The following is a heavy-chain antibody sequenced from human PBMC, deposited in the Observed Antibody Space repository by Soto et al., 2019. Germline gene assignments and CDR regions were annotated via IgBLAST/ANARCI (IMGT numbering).Heavy chain of an antibody. V-gene: IGHV3-21*06. CDR2: ISGTSSHI. D-gene: IGHD6-19*01. J-gene: IGHJ6*03. CDR1: GFIFSNYK. CDR3: AREPLLAGYYYYLDV. Sequence: EVQLVESGGGLVKPGGSLTLSCATSGFIFSNYKMNWVRQAPGKGLEWVSSISGTSSHIYYAESVKGRFTISRNNGENSLYMQMYSLRAEDTAVYYCAREPLLAGYYYYLDVWGKGTTVIVSS.